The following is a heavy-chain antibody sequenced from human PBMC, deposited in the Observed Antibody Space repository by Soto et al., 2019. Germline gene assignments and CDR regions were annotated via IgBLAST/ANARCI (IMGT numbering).Heavy chain of an antibody. CDR1: GGFFSGYY. CDR3: ARGLRAYSNSSPLVY. D-gene: IGHD6-6*01. CDR2: INHSGGT. J-gene: IGHJ4*02. Sequence: SETLSLTCAVYGGFFSGYYWSWIRQPPGKGLEWIGEINHSGGTNYNPSLKSRVTISVDTSKNQFSLKLSSVTAADTAVYYCARGLRAYSNSSPLVYWGQGTLVTVSS. V-gene: IGHV4-34*01.